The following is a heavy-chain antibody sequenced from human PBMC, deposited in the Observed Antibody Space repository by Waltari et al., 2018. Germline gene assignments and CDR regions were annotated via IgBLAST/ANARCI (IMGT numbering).Heavy chain of an antibody. D-gene: IGHD4-17*01. CDR2: IRGSGGST. V-gene: IGHV3-23*01. CDR3: AKDGPTVTTGGWFAP. CDR1: GFTFSSYA. J-gene: IGHJ5*02. Sequence: EVQLLESGGGLVQPGGSLRLSCAASGFTFSSYAMSWVRQAPGKGLEWVSAIRGSGGSTYSADPMMGRFAISRDNSKNTLYLQMTSLRAEDTAVYYCAKDGPTVTTGGWFAPLGQGTLVTVSS.